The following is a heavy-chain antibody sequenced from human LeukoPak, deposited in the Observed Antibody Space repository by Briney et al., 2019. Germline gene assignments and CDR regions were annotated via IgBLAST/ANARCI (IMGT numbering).Heavy chain of an antibody. CDR1: GYTFTGYY. D-gene: IGHD6-25*01. CDR3: AREYMSSASEYFQH. V-gene: IGHV1-2*02. Sequence: ASVKVSYKASGYTFTGYYMHWVRQAPGQGLEWMGWINPNSGATNYAQKFQGRVTMTRDTSISTAYMDLSRLRSDDTAVYYCAREYMSSASEYFQHWGQGTLVTVSS. CDR2: INPNSGAT. J-gene: IGHJ1*01.